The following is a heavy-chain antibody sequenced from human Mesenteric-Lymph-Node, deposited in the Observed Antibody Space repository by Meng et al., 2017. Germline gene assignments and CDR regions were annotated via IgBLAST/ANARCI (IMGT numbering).Heavy chain of an antibody. Sequence: SGPTLVKPTQTLTLTCTFSGFSLTTGGVGVGWIRQPPGKALEWLALIYWTDDKRYSPSLKSRLTITKDTSKNQVVLTMTNMDPVDTATYYCAHSDSSGWYVGFDYWGQGTLVTVSS. CDR3: AHSDSSGWYVGFDY. D-gene: IGHD6-19*01. J-gene: IGHJ4*02. CDR1: GFSLTTGGVG. CDR2: IYWTDDK. V-gene: IGHV2-5*01.